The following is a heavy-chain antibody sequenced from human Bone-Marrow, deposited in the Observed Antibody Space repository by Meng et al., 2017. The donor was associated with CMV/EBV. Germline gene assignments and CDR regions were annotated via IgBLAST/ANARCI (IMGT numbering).Heavy chain of an antibody. D-gene: IGHD3-3*01. J-gene: IGHJ4*02. CDR3: ANGGEWLFDFDY. CDR2: ISGSGDNT. Sequence: GGSLRLSCAASGFTVSSNYMSWVRQAPGKGLEWVSAISGSGDNTYYPDSVKGRFTISRDNSKNTLFLQMNSLRAEDTAVYYCANGGEWLFDFDYWGQGTLVTVSS. V-gene: IGHV3-23*01. CDR1: GFTVSSNY.